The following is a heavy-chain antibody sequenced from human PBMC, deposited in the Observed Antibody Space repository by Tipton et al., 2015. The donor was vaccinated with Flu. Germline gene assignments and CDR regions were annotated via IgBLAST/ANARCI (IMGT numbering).Heavy chain of an antibody. CDR1: GYSIRSAYY. V-gene: IGHV4-38-2*01. J-gene: IGHJ4*02. CDR2: IYHSGTT. D-gene: IGHD3-10*02. Sequence: LRLSCSVSGYSIRSAYYWGWVRRPPGKGLEWIGTIYHSGTTYYNPPLKSRLTISVDTSKNQFSLRLSSVTAADTAVYYCARHTGDSVRGVIDYWGQGTLVTVSS. CDR3: ARHTGDSVRGVIDY.